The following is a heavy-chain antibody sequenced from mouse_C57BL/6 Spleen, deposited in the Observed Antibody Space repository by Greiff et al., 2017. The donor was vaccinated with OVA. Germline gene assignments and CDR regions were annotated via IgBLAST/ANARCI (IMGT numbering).Heavy chain of an antibody. V-gene: IGHV1-82*01. J-gene: IGHJ3*01. CDR3: ASLLGFAY. CDR1: GYAFSSSW. D-gene: IGHD2-10*01. Sequence: VQLQQSGPELVKPGASVKISCKASGYAFSSSWMNWVKQRPGKGLEWIGRIYPGDGDTNYNGKFKGKATLTADKSSSTAYMQLSSLTSEDSAVYFCASLLGFAYWGQGTLVTVSA. CDR2: IYPGDGDT.